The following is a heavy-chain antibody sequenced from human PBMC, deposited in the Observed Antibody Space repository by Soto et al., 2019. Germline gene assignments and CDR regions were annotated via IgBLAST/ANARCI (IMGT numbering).Heavy chain of an antibody. CDR2: IYYSGST. J-gene: IGHJ6*02. D-gene: IGHD3-10*01. CDR3: ARAQHDGSRFYYYGRDV. CDR1: GGSISSYY. V-gene: IGHV4-59*01. Sequence: SETLSLTCTVSGGSISSYYWSWIRQPPGKGLEWIGYIYYSGSTNYNPSLKSRVTISVDTSKNQFSLKLSSVTAADTAVYYCARAQHDGSRFYYYGRDVWDQGTTVTVPS.